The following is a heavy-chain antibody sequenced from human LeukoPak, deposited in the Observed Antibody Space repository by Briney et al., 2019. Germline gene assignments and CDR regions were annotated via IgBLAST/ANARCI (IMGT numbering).Heavy chain of an antibody. CDR3: AKEGAISSSWYGFVYYYYYMDV. V-gene: IGHV3-43*01. D-gene: IGHD6-13*01. CDR2: ITWDGDST. CDR1: GFTFDDYT. J-gene: IGHJ6*03. Sequence: GGSLRPSCAASGFTFDDYTMHWVRQAPGKGLEWVSLITWDGDSTYYADSVKGRFTISRDNSKNSLYLQMNSLRAEDTALYYCAKEGAISSSWYGFVYYYYYMDVWGKGTTVTVSS.